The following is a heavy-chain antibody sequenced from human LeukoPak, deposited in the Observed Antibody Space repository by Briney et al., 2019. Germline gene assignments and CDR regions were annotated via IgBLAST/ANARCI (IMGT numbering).Heavy chain of an antibody. CDR2: IIPIFGTA. CDR3: ARGKGGATIDYFDY. Sequence: GASVKVSCKASGYTFTSYGISWVRQAPGQGLEWMGGIIPIFGTANYAQKFQGRVTITADESTSTAYMELSSLRSEDTAVYYCARGKGGATIDYFDYWGQGTLVTVSS. J-gene: IGHJ4*02. CDR1: GYTFTSYG. V-gene: IGHV1-69*13. D-gene: IGHD1-26*01.